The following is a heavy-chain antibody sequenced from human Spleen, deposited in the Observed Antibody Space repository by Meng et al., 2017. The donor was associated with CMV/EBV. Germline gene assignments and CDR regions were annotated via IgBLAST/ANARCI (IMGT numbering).Heavy chain of an antibody. D-gene: IGHD2-2*01. CDR2: IYYSGST. CDR1: SSSYY. CDR3: ARREGYCSTTTCSGGWFDP. Sequence: SSSYYWGWIRQPPGKGLEWIGIIYYSGSTYYNPSLRSRVTISVDTSKNQFSLKPSSVTAADTAVYYCARREGYCSTTTCSGGWFDPWGQGTLVTVSS. J-gene: IGHJ5*02. V-gene: IGHV4-39*01.